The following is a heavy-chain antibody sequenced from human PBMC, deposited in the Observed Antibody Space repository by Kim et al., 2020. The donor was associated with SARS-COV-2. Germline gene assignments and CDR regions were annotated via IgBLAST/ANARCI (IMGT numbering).Heavy chain of an antibody. V-gene: IGHV3-48*01. CDR3: AGRLDY. J-gene: IGHJ4*02. Sequence: GGSLRLSCAASGFTFSSYSMNWVRQAPGKGLEWVAYISSESGNIYYADSVKGRFTISRDTAKNSLYLQMNSLRAEDTAVYYCAGRLDYWGRGTLVTVSS. CDR1: GFTFSSYS. CDR2: ISSESGNI. D-gene: IGHD3-16*01.